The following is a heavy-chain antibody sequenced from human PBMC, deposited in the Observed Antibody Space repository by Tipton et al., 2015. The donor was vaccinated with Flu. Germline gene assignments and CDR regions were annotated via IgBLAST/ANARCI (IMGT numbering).Heavy chain of an antibody. CDR1: GGSISSYY. Sequence: TLSLTCTVSGGSISSYYWSWIRQPAGKGLEWIGRIYTSGSTNYNPSLKSRVTMSVDTSKNQFSLKLSSVTAADTAVYYCARDYPLKYCSSTSCPRDYYYYMDVWGKGTTVTVSS. CDR3: ARDYPLKYCSSTSCPRDYYYYMDV. CDR2: IYTSGST. D-gene: IGHD2-2*01. J-gene: IGHJ6*03. V-gene: IGHV4-4*07.